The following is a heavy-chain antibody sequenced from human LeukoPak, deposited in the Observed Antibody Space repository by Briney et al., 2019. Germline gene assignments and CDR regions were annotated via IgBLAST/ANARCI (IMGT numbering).Heavy chain of an antibody. CDR2: ISWNGGSI. CDR3: AKDTYSTSLTGFDH. CDR1: GFTFDDYA. J-gene: IGHJ4*02. V-gene: IGHV3-9*01. D-gene: IGHD6-6*01. Sequence: GRSLRLSCAASGFTFDDYAMQWVRQAPGKGLEWVSGISWNGGSIGYADSVKGRFTISRDNAKNSLYLQINSLRAEDTALYYCAKDTYSTSLTGFDHWGQGTLVTVSS.